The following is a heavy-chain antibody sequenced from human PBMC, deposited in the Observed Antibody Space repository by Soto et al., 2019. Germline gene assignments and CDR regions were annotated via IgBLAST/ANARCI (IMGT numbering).Heavy chain of an antibody. V-gene: IGHV1-69*06. J-gene: IGHJ6*02. CDR2: IIPIFGTA. Sequence: QVQLVQSGAEVKKPGSSVKVSCKASGGTFSSYAISWVRQAPGQGLEWMGGIIPIFGTANYAQKFQGRVTITADKATSTAYMELSSVRSEDTAVYYWARAVVPAAIAYYDYGMDVWGQGTTVTVSS. CDR1: GGTFSSYA. D-gene: IGHD2-2*01. CDR3: ARAVVPAAIAYYDYGMDV.